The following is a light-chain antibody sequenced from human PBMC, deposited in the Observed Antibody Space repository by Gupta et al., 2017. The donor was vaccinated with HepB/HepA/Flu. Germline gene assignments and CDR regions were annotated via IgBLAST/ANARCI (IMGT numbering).Light chain of an antibody. J-gene: IGKJ1*01. Sequence: DIVMTQSPDSLAVSLGEKATINCKSSQSILYSSNNKNYLAWYQQKPGQPPKLLIYWASTRESGVPDRFSGSGSGTDFTLSISSLQAEDVAVYYCQQHYGTIKTFGQGTKVEIK. CDR1: QSILYSSNNKNY. CDR3: QQHYGTIKT. V-gene: IGKV4-1*01. CDR2: WAS.